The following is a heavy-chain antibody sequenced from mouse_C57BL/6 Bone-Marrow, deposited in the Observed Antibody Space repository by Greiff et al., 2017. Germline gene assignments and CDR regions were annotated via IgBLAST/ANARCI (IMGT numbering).Heavy chain of an antibody. D-gene: IGHD1-1*01. CDR3: TLITTVVATDY. J-gene: IGHJ2*01. Sequence: EVQLQQSGAELVRPGASVKLSCTASGFNIKDDYMHWVKQRPEQGLEWIGWIDPENGDTEYASKFQGKATITADTSSNTAYLQLSSLTSEDTAVYDCTLITTVVATDYWGQGTTLTVSS. V-gene: IGHV14-4*01. CDR2: IDPENGDT. CDR1: GFNIKDDY.